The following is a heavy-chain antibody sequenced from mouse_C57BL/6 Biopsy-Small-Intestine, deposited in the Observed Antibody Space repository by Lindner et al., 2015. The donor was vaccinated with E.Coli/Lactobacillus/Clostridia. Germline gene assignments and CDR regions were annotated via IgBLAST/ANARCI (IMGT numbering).Heavy chain of an antibody. D-gene: IGHD2-4*01. V-gene: IGHV1-63*01. CDR2: IYPGGGYT. CDR1: GYTFTNYW. J-gene: IGHJ3*01. Sequence: VQLQESGAELVRPGTSVKMSCKASGYTFTNYWIGWAKQRPGHGLEWIGDIYPGGGYTNYNEKFKGKATLTADKSSSTAYMQFSSLTSEDSAIYYCARYDYDDPWFAYWGQGTLVTVSA. CDR3: ARYDYDDPWFAY.